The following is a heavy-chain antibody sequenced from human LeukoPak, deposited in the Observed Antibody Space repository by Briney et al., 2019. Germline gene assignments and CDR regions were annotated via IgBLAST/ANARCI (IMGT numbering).Heavy chain of an antibody. V-gene: IGHV3-23*01. CDR1: GFTFSSYA. CDR2: ISGSGGST. D-gene: IGHD2-15*01. CDR3: AKDPSVVVVAATPGY. Sequence: GGSLRLSCAASGFTFSSYAMSWVRQAPGKRLEWVSAISGSGGSTYYADSVKGRFTISRDNSKNTLYLQMNSLRAEDTAVYCCAKDPSVVVVAATPGYWGQGTLVTVSS. J-gene: IGHJ4*02.